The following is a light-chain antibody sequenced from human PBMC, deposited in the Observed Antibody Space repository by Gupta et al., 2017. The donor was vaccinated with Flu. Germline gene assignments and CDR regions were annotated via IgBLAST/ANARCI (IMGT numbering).Light chain of an antibody. CDR1: SIVVGCYAY. J-gene: IGLJ2*01. V-gene: IGLV2-8*01. CDR2: EVN. CDR3: SALAGISVL. Sequence: GTSIVVGCYAYFSWYQQRPDNPPVLMFYEVNTRPSGVPDRFSGSKSGNTASLTVCGLQAEDEDYYYCSALAGISVLFGGGTNLIVL.